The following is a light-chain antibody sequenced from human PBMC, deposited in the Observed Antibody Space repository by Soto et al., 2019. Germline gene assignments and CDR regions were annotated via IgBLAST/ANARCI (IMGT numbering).Light chain of an antibody. CDR1: SSDIGGYNY. CDR3: SPHAGSNNPFV. CDR2: NVN. J-gene: IGLJ1*01. V-gene: IGLV2-8*01. Sequence: QSALTQPPSASGSPGQSVTISCTGTSSDIGGYNYVSWYHQHPGKAPKVMIYNVNKRPSGVPDRFSGSKSGNTASLTASAVQAVDEADYYCSPHAGSNNPFVFGAGTQLTVL.